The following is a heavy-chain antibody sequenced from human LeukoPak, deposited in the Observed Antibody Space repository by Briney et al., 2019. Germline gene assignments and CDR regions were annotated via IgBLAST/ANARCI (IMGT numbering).Heavy chain of an antibody. CDR3: ARGGYDYGFVDY. CDR1: GGSISSGDYY. D-gene: IGHD5-12*01. J-gene: IGHJ4*02. V-gene: IGHV4-30-4*01. CDR2: IYYSGST. Sequence: SETLSLTCTVSGGSISSGDYYWSWIRQPPGKGLEWIGYIYYSGSTYYNPSLKSRVTISVDTSKNQFPLKLSSVTAADTAVYYCARGGYDYGFVDYWGQGTLVTVSS.